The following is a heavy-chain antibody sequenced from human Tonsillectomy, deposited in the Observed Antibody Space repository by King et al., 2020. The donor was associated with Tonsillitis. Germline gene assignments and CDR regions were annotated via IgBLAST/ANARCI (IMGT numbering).Heavy chain of an antibody. CDR3: AREYGVYVVWCDP. V-gene: IGHV1-2*02. CDR1: GYTFTDYY. Sequence: VQLVESGAEVEKPGASVRVSCKASGYTFTDYYMHWVRQAPGQGLEWMGWINHSSGGTKFAQRFQGRVTMTRDTSISTAYMELNKLRSDDTAVYYCAREYGVYVVWCDPGGQGPLVTVPS. J-gene: IGHJ5*02. CDR2: INHSSGGT. D-gene: IGHD5/OR15-5a*01.